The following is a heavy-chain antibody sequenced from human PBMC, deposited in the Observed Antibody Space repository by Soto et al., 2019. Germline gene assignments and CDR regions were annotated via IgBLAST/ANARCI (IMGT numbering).Heavy chain of an antibody. CDR2: IYYSGST. V-gene: IGHV4-31*03. CDR1: GGSISSGGYY. J-gene: IGHJ6*02. D-gene: IGHD3-10*01. Sequence: SETLSLTCTVSGGSISSGGYYWSWIRQHPGKGLEWIGYIYYSGSTYYNPSLKSRVTISVDTSKNQFSLKLSSVTAADTAVYYCASSRLLWFGELLNYYYYYGMDVWGQGTTVTVSS. CDR3: ASSRLLWFGELLNYYYYYGMDV.